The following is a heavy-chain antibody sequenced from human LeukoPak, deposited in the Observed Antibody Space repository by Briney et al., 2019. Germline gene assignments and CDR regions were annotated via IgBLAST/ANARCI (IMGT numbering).Heavy chain of an antibody. D-gene: IGHD3-10*01. CDR3: PRERYGSGSYYDYYYYYMDV. Sequence: PGGSLRLSCAASGFTFSSYIMNWVRQAPGKGLEWVSYISSSSSTIYYADSVKGRFTISRDNAKNSLYLQMNSLRAEDTAVYYCPRERYGSGSYYDYYYYYMDVWGKGTTVTVSS. CDR1: GFTFSSYI. CDR2: ISSSSSTI. J-gene: IGHJ6*03. V-gene: IGHV3-48*04.